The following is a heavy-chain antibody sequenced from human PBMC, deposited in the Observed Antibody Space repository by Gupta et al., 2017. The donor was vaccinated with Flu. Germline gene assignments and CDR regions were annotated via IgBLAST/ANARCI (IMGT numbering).Heavy chain of an antibody. Sequence: VSSTYMSWVRQAPGKGLEWVSVIYTGGTTYFADSVRGRFTTSRDNSRNTVYLQMTSLRAEDTAVYYCARHKSDNSFDAFDIWGQGTMVTVSS. CDR3: ARHKSDNSFDAFDI. CDR1: VSSTY. V-gene: IGHV3-53*01. CDR2: IYTGGTT. J-gene: IGHJ3*02.